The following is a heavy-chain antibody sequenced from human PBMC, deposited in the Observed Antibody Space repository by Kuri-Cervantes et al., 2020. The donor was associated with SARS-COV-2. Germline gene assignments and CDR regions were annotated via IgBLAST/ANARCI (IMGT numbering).Heavy chain of an antibody. D-gene: IGHD3-3*01. Sequence: GESLKISCKGSGYTFTSYWIAWVRQMPGKGLEWMGIIYPGDSDTRYSPSFQGQVTISADKSISTAYLQWSSLKASDTAMYYCARKHDFWSGYMDVWGKGTTVTVSS. J-gene: IGHJ6*03. CDR3: ARKHDFWSGYMDV. V-gene: IGHV5-51*01. CDR1: GYTFTSYW. CDR2: IYPGDSDT.